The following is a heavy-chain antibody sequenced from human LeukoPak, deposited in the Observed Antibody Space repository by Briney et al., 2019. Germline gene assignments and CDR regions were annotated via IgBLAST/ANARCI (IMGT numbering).Heavy chain of an antibody. CDR2: IYYSGST. CDR3: ARRRTGDYFDY. J-gene: IGHJ4*02. V-gene: IGHV4-30-4*08. D-gene: IGHD3/OR15-3a*01. Sequence: LRLSCAASGFTVSSNYMSWIRQPPGKGLEWIGYIYYSGSTYYNPSLKSRVTISVDMSKNQFSLKLTFVTAADTAVYYCARRRTGDYFDYWGQGTLVTVSS. CDR1: GFTVSSNY.